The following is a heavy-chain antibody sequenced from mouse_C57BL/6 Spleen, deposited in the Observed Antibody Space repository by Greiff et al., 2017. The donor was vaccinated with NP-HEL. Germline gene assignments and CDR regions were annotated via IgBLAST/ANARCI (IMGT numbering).Heavy chain of an antibody. J-gene: IGHJ4*01. CDR2: INPNNGGT. D-gene: IGHD2-1*01. Sequence: SGPELVKPGASVKMSCKASGYTFTDYNMHWVKQSHGKSLEWIGYINPNNGGTSYNQKFKGKATLTVNKSSSTAYMELRSLTSEDSAVYYCARGVWGNYDYAMDYWGQGTSVTVSS. CDR1: GYTFTDYN. CDR3: ARGVWGNYDYAMDY. V-gene: IGHV1-22*01.